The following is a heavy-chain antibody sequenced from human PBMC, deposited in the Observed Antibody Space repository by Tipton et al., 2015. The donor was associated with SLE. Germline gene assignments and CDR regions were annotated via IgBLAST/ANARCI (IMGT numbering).Heavy chain of an antibody. CDR1: GYTFTTYD. D-gene: IGHD3-10*01. J-gene: IGHJ4*02. Sequence: QSGAEVKKPGASVKVSCKASGYTFTTYDINWVRQAPGQGLEWMGWMNPNSDIAAYAQKFQGRVSMTRRTSTTTAYMELSSLTSEDTAVYYCTRGLRFTMVQGVEYWGQGTLVTVSS. CDR2: MNPNSDIA. CDR3: TRGLRFTMVQGVEY. V-gene: IGHV1-8*01.